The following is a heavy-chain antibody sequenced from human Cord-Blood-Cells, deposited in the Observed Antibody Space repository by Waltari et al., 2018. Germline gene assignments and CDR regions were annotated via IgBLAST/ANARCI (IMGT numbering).Heavy chain of an antibody. V-gene: IGHV4-39*01. CDR3: ARRGVAAALDY. CDR2: IYYSAST. J-gene: IGHJ4*02. Sequence: QLQLQESGPGLVKPSETLSLTCTVSGGSISSSSYYWGWIRQPPGKGLEWIGSIYYSASTYYNPSLKSRVTISVDTSKNQFSLKLSSVTAADTAVYYCARRGVAAALDYWGQGTLVTVSS. CDR1: GGSISSSSYY. D-gene: IGHD6-13*01.